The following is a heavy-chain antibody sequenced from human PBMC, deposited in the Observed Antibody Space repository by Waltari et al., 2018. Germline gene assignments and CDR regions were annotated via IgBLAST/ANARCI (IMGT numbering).Heavy chain of an antibody. CDR1: VGTFSSYA. V-gene: IGHV1-69*12. CDR3: ATSLSHIAVAVGGPMDV. J-gene: IGHJ6*02. D-gene: IGHD6-19*01. Sequence: QVQLVQSGAEVKKPGSSVTVSCKASVGTFSSYALSWVRQAPAQGLEWKGGIIPIFGTANYAQKFQGRVTITADESTSTAYMELSSLRSEDTAVYYCATSLSHIAVAVGGPMDVWGQGTTVTVSS. CDR2: IIPIFGTA.